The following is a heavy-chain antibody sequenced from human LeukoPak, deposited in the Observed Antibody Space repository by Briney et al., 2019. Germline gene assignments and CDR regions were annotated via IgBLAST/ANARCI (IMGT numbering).Heavy chain of an antibody. CDR2: IYSSGST. J-gene: IGHJ4*02. V-gene: IGHV4-4*09. CDR1: GGSISSYY. D-gene: IGHD3-3*01. Sequence: KPSETLSLTCIVSGGSISSYYWSWIRQPPGKGLEWIGYIYSSGSTNSNPSLKSRVTISVDTSKSQFSLKMTSVTAADTAVYYCARRSGPLLDSWGQGTLVTVSS. CDR3: ARRSGPLLDS.